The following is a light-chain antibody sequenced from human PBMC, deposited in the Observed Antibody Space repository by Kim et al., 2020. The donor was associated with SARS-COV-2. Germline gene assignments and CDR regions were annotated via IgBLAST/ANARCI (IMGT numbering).Light chain of an antibody. CDR1: QDISNY. CDR3: KQYDDVPRT. J-gene: IGKJ1*01. Sequence: DIQMTQSPSSLSASVGDRVTITCQASQDISNYLNWYQQKPGKAPKLLICDASNLQTGVPSRFSGSGSGTDFTFTVNSLQPEDIATYYCKQYDDVPRTFGQGTKVDIK. CDR2: DAS. V-gene: IGKV1-33*01.